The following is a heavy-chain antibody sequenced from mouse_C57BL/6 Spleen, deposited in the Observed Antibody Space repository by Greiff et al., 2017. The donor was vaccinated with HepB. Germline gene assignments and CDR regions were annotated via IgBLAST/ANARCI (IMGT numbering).Heavy chain of an antibody. J-gene: IGHJ4*01. V-gene: IGHV1-81*01. CDR2: IYPRSGNT. CDR1: GYTFTSYG. D-gene: IGHD4-1*01. CDR3: ARFELGRSAMDY. Sequence: VKLVESGAELARPGASVKLSCKASGYTFTSYGISWVKQRTGQGLEWIGEIYPRSGNTYYNEKFKGKATLTADKSSSTAYMELRSLTSEDSAVYFCARFELGRSAMDYWGQGTSVTVSS.